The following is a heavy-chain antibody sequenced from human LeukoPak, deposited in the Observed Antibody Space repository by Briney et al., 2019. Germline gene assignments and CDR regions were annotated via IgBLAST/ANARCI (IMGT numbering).Heavy chain of an antibody. D-gene: IGHD5-24*01. J-gene: IGHJ4*02. CDR1: GYTFTSYY. Sequence: ASVKVSCKASGYTFTSYYMHWVRQAPGQGLEWMGIINPSGGSTSYAQKFQGRVTMTRDTSTRTVYMELSSLRSEDTAVYYCALDGYKTYIDYWGQGTLVTVSS. V-gene: IGHV1-46*01. CDR3: ALDGYKTYIDY. CDR2: INPSGGST.